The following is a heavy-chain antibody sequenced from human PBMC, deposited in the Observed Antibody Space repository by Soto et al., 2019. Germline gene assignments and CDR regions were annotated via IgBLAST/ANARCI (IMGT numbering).Heavy chain of an antibody. V-gene: IGHV4-39*01. CDR3: ARNWFGELLTKPRYYYYYGMDV. J-gene: IGHJ6*02. D-gene: IGHD3-10*01. CDR1: GGSISSSSYY. CDR2: IYYSGST. Sequence: SETLSLTCTVSGGSISSSSYYWGWIRQPPGKGLEWIGSIYYSGSTYYNPSLKSRVTISVDTSKNQFSLKLSSVTAADTAVYYCARNWFGELLTKPRYYYYYGMDVWGQGTTVTVSS.